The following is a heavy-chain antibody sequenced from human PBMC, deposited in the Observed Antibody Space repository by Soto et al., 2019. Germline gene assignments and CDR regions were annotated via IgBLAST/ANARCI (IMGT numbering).Heavy chain of an antibody. D-gene: IGHD3-10*01. CDR1: GFSLNTNGVG. V-gene: IGHV2-5*02. CDR3: ARLVRGVIVLGYFHH. Sequence: QITLKESGPTLVKPTQTLTLTCTFSGFSLNTNGVGVGWIRQPPGKALEWLALIYWDDDKRYSPSLKSRLTITKDTSKNQVVLTMTNMDPVDTATYYCARLVRGVIVLGYFHHWGQGTLVTVSS. CDR2: IYWDDDK. J-gene: IGHJ1*01.